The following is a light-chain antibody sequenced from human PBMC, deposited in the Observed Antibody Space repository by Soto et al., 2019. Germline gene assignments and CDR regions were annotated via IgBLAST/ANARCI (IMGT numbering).Light chain of an antibody. J-gene: IGLJ2*01. Sequence: QSVLTQPRSVSESPGQSVTISCTGTSSDVGGYNYVSWYQQHPGKAPKLMIYDVSKRPSGVPDRFSGSKSGNRASLTISGLQAEDEADYYCCSYAGSYSVVFGGGTKLTVL. V-gene: IGLV2-11*01. CDR1: SSDVGGYNY. CDR2: DVS. CDR3: CSYAGSYSVV.